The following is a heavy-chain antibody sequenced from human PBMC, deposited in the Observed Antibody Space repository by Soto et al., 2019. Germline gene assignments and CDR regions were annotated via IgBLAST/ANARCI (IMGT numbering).Heavy chain of an antibody. Sequence: GGSLRLSCAASGLTFSSYSMNWVRQAPGKGLEWVSYIGRSLRTIYYADSVKGRYTISRDNAKNSLYLQMNSLRAEDTAVYYCTRDSGAAYGMDVWGQGTTVTVSS. D-gene: IGHD3-10*01. CDR2: IGRSLRTI. J-gene: IGHJ6*02. CDR3: TRDSGAAYGMDV. CDR1: GLTFSSYS. V-gene: IGHV3-48*01.